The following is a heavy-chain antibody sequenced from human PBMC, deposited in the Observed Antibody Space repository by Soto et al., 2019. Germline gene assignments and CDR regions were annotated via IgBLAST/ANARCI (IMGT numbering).Heavy chain of an antibody. V-gene: IGHV4-39*01. CDR1: DDSISSSSYY. D-gene: IGHD3-3*01. Sequence: QLQLQESGPGLVKPLETLSLTCTVSDDSISSSSYYWGWIRRPPGKGLEWIASVYYSGSAYYNPSLKSRLSISVDTSKKQFFLKLRSVTAADTAVYYCARHGPFYDSWSGPSALDHWGQGTQVLVSS. J-gene: IGHJ4*02. CDR2: VYYSGSA. CDR3: ARHGPFYDSWSGPSALDH.